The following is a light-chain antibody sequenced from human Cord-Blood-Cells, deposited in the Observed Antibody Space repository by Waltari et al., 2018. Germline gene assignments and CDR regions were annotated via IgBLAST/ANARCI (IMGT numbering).Light chain of an antibody. V-gene: IGLV2-8*01. J-gene: IGLJ1*01. Sequence: QSALTQPPSASGSPGQSVTISCTGTSSDVGGYNYVSWYQQHPGKAPKLMIYEVSKXXXXXXXXXXXXXXXXXXXXTVSGLQAEDEADYYCSSYAGSNNYVFGTGTKVTVL. CDR2: EVS. CDR1: SSDVGGYNY. CDR3: SSYAGSNNYV.